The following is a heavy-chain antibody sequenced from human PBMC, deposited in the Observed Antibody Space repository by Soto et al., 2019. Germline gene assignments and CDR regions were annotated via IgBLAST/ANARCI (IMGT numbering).Heavy chain of an antibody. V-gene: IGHV3-23*01. CDR2: ITGGGDST. Sequence: EVQLLESGGGLVQPGGSLRLSCAASGSAFSNYAMSWVRQAPGKGLEWVSAITGGGDSTFYADSVKGRFTISRDNTKHTLHLQMDSLRADDTALYYCAKGPCRTGSCYGREDVWGQGTTVIVSS. D-gene: IGHD2-15*01. CDR1: GSAFSNYA. CDR3: AKGPCRTGSCYGREDV. J-gene: IGHJ6*02.